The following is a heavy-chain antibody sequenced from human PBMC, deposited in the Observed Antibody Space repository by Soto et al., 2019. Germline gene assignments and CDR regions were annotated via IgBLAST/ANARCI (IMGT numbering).Heavy chain of an antibody. J-gene: IGHJ6*03. CDR1: GYTFTGYY. CDR3: SRHYYYYMDV. Sequence: GASVKVSCKASGYTFTGYYMHWVRQAPGQGLEWMGWMNPNSGNTGYAQKFQGRVTMTRNTSISTAYMELSSLRSEDTAVYYCSRHYYYYMDVWGKGTTVTVSS. V-gene: IGHV1-8*02. CDR2: MNPNSGNT.